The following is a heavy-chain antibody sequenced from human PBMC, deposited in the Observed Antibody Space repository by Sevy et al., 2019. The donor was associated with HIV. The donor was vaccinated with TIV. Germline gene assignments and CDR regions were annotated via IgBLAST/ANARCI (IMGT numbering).Heavy chain of an antibody. CDR1: GFTFSSYG. CDR2: ISYDGSNK. CDR3: AKHLRYSSGWYGHDGCDY. V-gene: IGHV3-30*18. D-gene: IGHD6-19*01. J-gene: IGHJ4*02. Sequence: GGSLRLSCAASGFTFSSYGMHWVRQVPGKGLEWVAVISYDGSNKYYADSVKGRFTISRDNSKNTLYLQMNSLRAEDTVVYYCAKHLRYSSGWYGHDGCDYWGQGTLVTVSS.